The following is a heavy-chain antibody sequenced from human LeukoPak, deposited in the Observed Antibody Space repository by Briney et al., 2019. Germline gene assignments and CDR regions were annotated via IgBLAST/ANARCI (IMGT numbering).Heavy chain of an antibody. CDR1: GFTFSSFS. CDR2: IHGISSPK. D-gene: IGHD2-2*01. CDR3: ARGGSTTSWFNY. Sequence: PGGSLRLSCAASGFTFSSFSMTWVRQAPGKGLEWISYIHGISSPKFYADSVKGRFTVSRDNAKNSLYLQMNSLRAEDTGVYYCARGGSTTSWFNYWGQGTLVTV. V-gene: IGHV3-48*04. J-gene: IGHJ4*02.